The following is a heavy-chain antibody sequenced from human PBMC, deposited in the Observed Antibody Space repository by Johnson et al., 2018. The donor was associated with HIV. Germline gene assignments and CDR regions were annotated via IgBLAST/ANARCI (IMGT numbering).Heavy chain of an antibody. Sequence: VQLVESGGGVVRPGGSLRLSCAASGFTFDDYGMSWVRQAPGKGLEWVSGINWNGGSTGYADSVQGRFTISRDNAKNSLYLQMNSLRAEDTALYYCARDGYRYDTGVLGAFDIWGQGTMVTVSS. CDR3: ARDGYRYDTGVLGAFDI. CDR1: GFTFDDYG. D-gene: IGHD6-13*01. CDR2: INWNGGST. V-gene: IGHV3-20*04. J-gene: IGHJ3*02.